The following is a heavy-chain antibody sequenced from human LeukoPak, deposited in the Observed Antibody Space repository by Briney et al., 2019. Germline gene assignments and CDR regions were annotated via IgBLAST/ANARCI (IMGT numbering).Heavy chain of an antibody. Sequence: PGGSLRLSCAASGFTFDDYAMHWVRQAPGKGLEWVAVIWYDGSNKYYADSVKGRFTISRDNSKNTLYLQMNSLRAEDTAVYYCARDMSGSYPGIDYWGQGTLVTVSS. V-gene: IGHV3-33*08. J-gene: IGHJ4*02. CDR1: GFTFDDYA. D-gene: IGHD1-26*01. CDR2: IWYDGSNK. CDR3: ARDMSGSYPGIDY.